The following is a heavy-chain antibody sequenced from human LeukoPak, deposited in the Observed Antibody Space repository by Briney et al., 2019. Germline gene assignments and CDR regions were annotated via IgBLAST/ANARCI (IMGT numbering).Heavy chain of an antibody. CDR3: AREIGYSADY. V-gene: IGHV3-66*01. D-gene: IGHD5-18*01. J-gene: IGHJ4*02. Sequence: PGGSLRLSCAASGFTFGTYWMSWVRQAPGKGLEWVSVIYSGGSTYYADSVKGRFTISRDNSKNTLYLQMNSLRAEDTAVYYCAREIGYSADYWGQGTLVTVSS. CDR1: GFTFGTYW. CDR2: IYSGGST.